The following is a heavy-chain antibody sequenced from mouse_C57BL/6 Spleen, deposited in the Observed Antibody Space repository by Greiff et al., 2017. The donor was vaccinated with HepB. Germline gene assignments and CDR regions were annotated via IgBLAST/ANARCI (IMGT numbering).Heavy chain of an antibody. D-gene: IGHD2-3*01. CDR2: IYPRDGST. J-gene: IGHJ4*01. CDR3: ARLGDGYLYYYAMDY. CDR1: GYTFTDHT. V-gene: IGHV1-78*01. Sequence: VQLQQSDAELVKPGASVKISCKVSGYTFTDHTIHWMKQRPEQGLEWIGYIYPRDGSTKYNEKFKGKATLTADKSSTTAYMQLNSLTSEDSAVYFWARLGDGYLYYYAMDYWGQGTSVTVSS.